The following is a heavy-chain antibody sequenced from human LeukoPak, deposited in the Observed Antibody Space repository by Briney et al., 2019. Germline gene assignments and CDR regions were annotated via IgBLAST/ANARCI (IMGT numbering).Heavy chain of an antibody. J-gene: IGHJ4*02. CDR2: INHSGST. CDR3: ARGRDYYDILTGSHDY. V-gene: IGHV4-34*01. CDR1: GGSFSGYY. D-gene: IGHD3-9*01. Sequence: SETLSLTCAVYGGSFSGYYWSWIRQPPGKGLEWIGEINHSGSTNYNPSLKSRVTISVDTSKNQFSLKLSSVTAADTAVYYCARGRDYYDILTGSHDYWGQGTLVTVSS.